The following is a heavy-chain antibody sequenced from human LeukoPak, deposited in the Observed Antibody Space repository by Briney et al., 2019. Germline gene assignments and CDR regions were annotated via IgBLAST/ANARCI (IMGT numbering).Heavy chain of an antibody. CDR1: GGSISSFF. CDR3: AREGPDTAWYPNHDAFDL. Sequence: SETLSLTCTVSGGSISSFFWSWIRRPAGKGLQLIGRIQSAGSTNYNPPLKSRVTMSVDTSKNRISLRLRSVTAADTAVYYCAREGPDTAWYPNHDAFDLWGQGTMVTVSS. J-gene: IGHJ3*01. CDR2: IQSAGST. V-gene: IGHV4-4*07. D-gene: IGHD6-13*01.